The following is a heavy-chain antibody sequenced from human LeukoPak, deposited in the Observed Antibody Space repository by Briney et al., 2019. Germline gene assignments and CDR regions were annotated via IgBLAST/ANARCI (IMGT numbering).Heavy chain of an antibody. D-gene: IGHD6-25*01. V-gene: IGHV5-51*01. Sequence: GESLKISCKGSGSRFTSYWIGWVRQMPGKGLEWMGIIYPGDSDTRYSPSFHGQVTISADNSISTAYLQWSSLKASDTAMYYCARTSSGWAAEYFQHWGQGTLVTVSS. CDR2: IYPGDSDT. CDR3: ARTSSGWAAEYFQH. J-gene: IGHJ1*01. CDR1: GSRFTSYW.